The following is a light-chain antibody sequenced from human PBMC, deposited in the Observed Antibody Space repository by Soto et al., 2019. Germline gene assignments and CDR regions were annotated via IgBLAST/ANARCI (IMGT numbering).Light chain of an antibody. J-gene: IGKJ3*01. CDR1: QGIGND. Sequence: DIQMTQSPSSLSASVGDRVTITCRASQGIGNDLGWYQQKPGKAPKRLIYGASTLQSGVPSRFSGSGLGREFTLTISSLPPEDFATYYCLQHNNYPFTFGPGTTVDFK. CDR3: LQHNNYPFT. CDR2: GAS. V-gene: IGKV1-17*01.